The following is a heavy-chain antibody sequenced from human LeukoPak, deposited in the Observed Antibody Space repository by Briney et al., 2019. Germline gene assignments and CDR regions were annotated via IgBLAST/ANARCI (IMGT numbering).Heavy chain of an antibody. CDR3: AKGGATVIDY. CDR2: INSDGSST. J-gene: IGHJ4*02. D-gene: IGHD4-17*01. V-gene: IGHV3-74*01. Sequence: PGGSLRLSCAASGFTFSNYWMHWVRQAPEKGLVWVSRINSDGSSTTSADSVKGRFTISRDNAKNTLYLQMNSLRAEDTAVYYCAKGGATVIDYWGQGTLVTVSS. CDR1: GFTFSNYW.